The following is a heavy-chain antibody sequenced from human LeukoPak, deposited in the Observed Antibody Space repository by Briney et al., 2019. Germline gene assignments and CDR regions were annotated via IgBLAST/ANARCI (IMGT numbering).Heavy chain of an antibody. CDR1: GFTFSSYS. Sequence: GGSLRLSCAASGFTFSSYSMNWVRQAPGKGLEWVSSISSSSSYIYYADSVKGRFTISGDNAKNSLYLQMNSLRAEDTAVYYCARDLLPDDAFDIWGQGTMVTVSS. J-gene: IGHJ3*02. CDR2: ISSSSSYI. V-gene: IGHV3-21*01. CDR3: ARDLLPDDAFDI.